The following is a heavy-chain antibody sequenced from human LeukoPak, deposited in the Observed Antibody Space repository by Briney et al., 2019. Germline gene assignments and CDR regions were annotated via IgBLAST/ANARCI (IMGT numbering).Heavy chain of an antibody. CDR2: IYSGGST. CDR1: GFTVNNNY. V-gene: IGHV3-66*02. J-gene: IGHJ4*02. Sequence: GSLRLSCAASGFTVNNNYMSWVRQAPGKGLEWVSVIYSGGSTYYADSVKGRFTISRDNSKNTLYLQMNSLRAEDTAMYYCARGASLYSSGWYYAYWGQGTLVTVSS. CDR3: ARGASLYSSGWYYAY. D-gene: IGHD6-19*01.